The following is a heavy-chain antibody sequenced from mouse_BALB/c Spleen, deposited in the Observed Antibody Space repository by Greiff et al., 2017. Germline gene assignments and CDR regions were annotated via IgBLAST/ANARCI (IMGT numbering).Heavy chain of an antibody. CDR1: GFNIKDYY. Sequence: VQLQQSGAELVRSGASVKLSCTASGFNIKDYYMHWVKQRPEQGLEWIGWIDPENGDTEYAPKFQGKATMTADTSSNPAYQQLSSLTSEDTAVYYGNTDYYGSRYYAMDYWGQGTSVTVAS. D-gene: IGHD1-1*01. V-gene: IGHV14-4*02. CDR2: IDPENGDT. J-gene: IGHJ4*01. CDR3: NTDYYGSRYYAMDY.